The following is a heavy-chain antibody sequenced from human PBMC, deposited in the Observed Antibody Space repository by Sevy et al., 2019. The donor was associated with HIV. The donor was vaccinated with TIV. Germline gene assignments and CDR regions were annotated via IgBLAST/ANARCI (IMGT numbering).Heavy chain of an antibody. CDR1: GFTFSNYG. CDR3: AKGACSGGSCYWGGDYYYYMDV. D-gene: IGHD2-15*01. CDR2: IWYDGSNK. J-gene: IGHJ6*03. Sequence: GSLRLSCAASGFTFSNYGMHWVRQAPGKGLEWVAVIWYDGSNKHYADSVKGRFTISRDNSKNTRYLQMNSLRAEDTAVYYCAKGACSGGSCYWGGDYYYYMDVWGKGTTVTVSS. V-gene: IGHV3-33*06.